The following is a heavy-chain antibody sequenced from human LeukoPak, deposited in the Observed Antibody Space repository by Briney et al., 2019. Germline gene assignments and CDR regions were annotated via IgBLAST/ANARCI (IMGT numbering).Heavy chain of an antibody. V-gene: IGHV3-48*01. CDR3: ARGWGYDSSGYYYIGAEYFQH. J-gene: IGHJ1*01. Sequence: GGSLRLSCAASGFTFSSHNMNWVRQAPGKGLEWISFINFKSEDIRYADSVEGRFIISRDNARKSLYLHMNSLRAEDTAVYYCARGWGYDSSGYYYIGAEYFQHWGQGTLVTVSS. CDR1: GFTFSSHN. CDR2: INFKSEDI. D-gene: IGHD3-22*01.